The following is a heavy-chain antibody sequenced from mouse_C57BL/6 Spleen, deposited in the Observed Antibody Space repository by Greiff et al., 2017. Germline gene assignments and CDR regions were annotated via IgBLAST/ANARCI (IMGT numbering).Heavy chain of an antibody. CDR1: GFNIKDDY. CDR3: TTGNPFAY. CDR2: IDPENGDT. J-gene: IGHJ3*01. Sequence: EVQLQQSGAELVRPGASVKLSCTASGFNIKDDYMHWVKQRPEQGLEWIGWIDPENGDTEYASKFQGKATITADTSSNTAYLQLSSLTSEDTAVDYCTTGNPFAYWGQGTLVTVSA. V-gene: IGHV14-4*01.